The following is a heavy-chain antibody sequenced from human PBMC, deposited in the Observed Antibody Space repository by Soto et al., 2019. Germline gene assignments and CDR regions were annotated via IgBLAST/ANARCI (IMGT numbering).Heavy chain of an antibody. D-gene: IGHD2-21*01. Sequence: QVQLQESGPGLVKPSQTLSLTCTVSGGSISSGGYYWSWIRQHPGKGLEWIGYIYYSGSTYYNPSLRSRVTISVDTSKNQFSLKLSSVTAADTAVYYCAASCVGCGGFNYYGMDGWGQGTTVTVSS. CDR3: AASCVGCGGFNYYGMDG. J-gene: IGHJ6*02. CDR2: IYYSGST. V-gene: IGHV4-31*03. CDR1: GGSISSGGYY.